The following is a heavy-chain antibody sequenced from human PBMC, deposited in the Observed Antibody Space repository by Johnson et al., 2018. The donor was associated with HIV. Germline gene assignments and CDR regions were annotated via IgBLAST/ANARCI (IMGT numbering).Heavy chain of an antibody. D-gene: IGHD1-26*01. Sequence: VQLVESGGGLVQPGGSLRLSCAASGFTFSSYAMSWVRQAPGKGLEWVAVISYDGSNKYYADSVKGRFTISRDNSKNTLYLQMNSLRAEDTAVYYCARVRSGWELLGAFDIWGQGTMVTVSS. J-gene: IGHJ3*02. V-gene: IGHV3-30*04. CDR1: GFTFSSYA. CDR3: ARVRSGWELLGAFDI. CDR2: ISYDGSNK.